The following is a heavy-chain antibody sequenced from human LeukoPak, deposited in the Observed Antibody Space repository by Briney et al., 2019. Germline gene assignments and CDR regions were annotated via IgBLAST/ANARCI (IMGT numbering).Heavy chain of an antibody. J-gene: IGHJ6*02. D-gene: IGHD3-16*01. CDR3: ARDYATFYTYYYYYGMDV. V-gene: IGHV3-7*01. CDR1: GFTCSSYW. Sequence: GGSLRLSCAASGFTCSSYWMSWVRQAPGQGPEWVANIKQDGSEKYYVDSVKGRFTISRDNAKNSLYLQMNSLRAEDTAVYYCARDYATFYTYYYYYGMDVWGQGTTVTVSS. CDR2: IKQDGSEK.